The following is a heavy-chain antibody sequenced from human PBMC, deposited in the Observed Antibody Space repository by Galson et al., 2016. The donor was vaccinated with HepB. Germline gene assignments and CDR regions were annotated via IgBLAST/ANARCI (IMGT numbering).Heavy chain of an antibody. J-gene: IGHJ6*02. CDR1: GYTLTSYY. V-gene: IGHV1-46*01. Sequence: SVKVSCKASGYTLTSYYMNWVRQAPGQGLEWMGMINPTGGSTTYAQKFQGRVTMTRDTSTSIVYMELRSLRTEDTAVYYCARGGGKTSTMDVWGQGTTVTVSS. CDR3: ARGGGKTSTMDV. CDR2: INPTGGST. D-gene: IGHD3-16*01.